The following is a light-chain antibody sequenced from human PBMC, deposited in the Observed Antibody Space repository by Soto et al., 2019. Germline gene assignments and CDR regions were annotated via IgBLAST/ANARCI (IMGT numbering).Light chain of an antibody. CDR1: QVVSSRY. CDR3: QQYGSSYT. Sequence: EIVLTQSPDTLSSSPGERATLSCRASQVVSSRYLAWYQLKPGQAPRLLLYGASSRATGVPDRFSGSGSGTDFTLTISRLEPEDFAVYYCQQYGSSYTFGQGTKLEIK. V-gene: IGKV3-20*01. CDR2: GAS. J-gene: IGKJ2*01.